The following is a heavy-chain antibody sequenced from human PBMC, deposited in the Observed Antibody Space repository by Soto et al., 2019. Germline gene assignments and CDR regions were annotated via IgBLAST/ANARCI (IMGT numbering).Heavy chain of an antibody. CDR3: ARDQTVAGPTTFDY. V-gene: IGHV3-74*01. CDR1: VVTFGSFC. J-gene: IGHJ4*02. D-gene: IGHD6-19*01. CDR2: IDIAGSTT. Sequence: GGPLRHRCAVSVVTFGSFCVHWFRQKPGKGLVWVSRIDIAGSTTTYADSVKGRFTISRDNAKNTLYLQMNSLRAEDTAVYYCARDQTVAGPTTFDYCGQGTLLTVSS.